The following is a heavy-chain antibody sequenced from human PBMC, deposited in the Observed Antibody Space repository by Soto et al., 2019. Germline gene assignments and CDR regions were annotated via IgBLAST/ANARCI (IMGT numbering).Heavy chain of an antibody. V-gene: IGHV3-23*01. CDR1: GFTFSSYA. Sequence: VQLLESGGGLVQPGGSLRLSCAASGFTFSSYAMSWVRQAPGKGLEWVSSISGSGANTYFADSEKGRFTISRDNSKNTLYLQLNSLRAEDTAVYYCAKDISVNEYVWGSWRAFDYWGQGTLVAVSS. CDR2: ISGSGANT. D-gene: IGHD3-16*01. J-gene: IGHJ4*02. CDR3: AKDISVNEYVWGSWRAFDY.